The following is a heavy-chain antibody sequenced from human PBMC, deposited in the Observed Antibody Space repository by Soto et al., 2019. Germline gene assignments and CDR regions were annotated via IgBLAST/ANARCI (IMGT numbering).Heavy chain of an antibody. CDR1: GFTFSHYG. D-gene: IGHD3-22*01. CDR3: AKDDDTSSHFSLLDF. CDR2: TWSGGRGE. J-gene: IGHJ4*02. Sequence: ESGGGVVQPGTSLRFSGAASGFTFSHYGIHWVRQAPGKGLEWVALTWSGGRGENYADSVRGRFTVSRDNSKTTVYLQMNRLRVEDTAVYYCAKDDDTSSHFSLLDFRGQGTLVTVSS. V-gene: IGHV3-33*06.